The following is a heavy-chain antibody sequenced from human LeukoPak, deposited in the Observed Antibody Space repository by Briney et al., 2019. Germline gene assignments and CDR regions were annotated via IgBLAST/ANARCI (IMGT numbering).Heavy chain of an antibody. D-gene: IGHD4-17*01. J-gene: IGHJ4*01. CDR3: ARVLRNDYGDYAVDY. CDR2: IWYDGSNK. Sequence: PGRSLRLSCAAAKFTFSDYDRSWVQQAPSNVLKIQPVIWYDGSNKYYADSVRGRFTISRDNSKNTLHLQMNSLRAEDTAVYYCARVLRNDYGDYAVDYWGHGTLVTVSS. V-gene: IGHV3-33*01. CDR1: KFTFSDYD.